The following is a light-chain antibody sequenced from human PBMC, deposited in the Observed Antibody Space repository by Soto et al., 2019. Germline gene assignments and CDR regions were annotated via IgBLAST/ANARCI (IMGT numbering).Light chain of an antibody. CDR3: QQANSFPWT. J-gene: IGKJ1*01. CDR2: AAS. V-gene: IGKV1-12*01. CDR1: QGIGSW. Sequence: DLQMTQSPSSVSASVGDRVTITCRASQGIGSWLAWYQQRPGKAPKVLIYAASSLQGGVPSRFSGSGSGTDFTLTISSLQPEDFATYYCQQANSFPWTFGRGTKVEIK.